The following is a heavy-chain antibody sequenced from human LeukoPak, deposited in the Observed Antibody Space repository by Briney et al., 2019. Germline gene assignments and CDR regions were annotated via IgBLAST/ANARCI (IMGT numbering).Heavy chain of an antibody. Sequence: SETLSPTCTVSGGSISSYYWSWIRQPAGKGLEWIGRIYTSGSTNYNPSLKSRVTMSVDTSKNQFSLKLSSVTAADTAVYYCAREVGRDSSWNYYYYYMDVWGKGTTVTVSS. J-gene: IGHJ6*03. CDR2: IYTSGST. CDR3: AREVGRDSSWNYYYYYMDV. D-gene: IGHD6-13*01. CDR1: GGSISSYY. V-gene: IGHV4-4*07.